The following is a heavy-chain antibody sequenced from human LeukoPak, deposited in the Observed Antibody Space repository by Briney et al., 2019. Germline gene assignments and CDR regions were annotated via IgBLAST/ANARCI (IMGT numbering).Heavy chain of an antibody. CDR1: GFTFSSYG. J-gene: IGHJ4*02. Sequence: PGGSLRLSCAASGFTFSSYGMHWVRQAPGKGLEWVAFIRYDGSNKYYADSVKGRFTISRDNSKNTLYLQMNSLRAEDTAVYYCAKDPGDCGGDCEYYFDYWGQGTLVTVSS. D-gene: IGHD2-21*02. CDR2: IRYDGSNK. V-gene: IGHV3-30*02. CDR3: AKDPGDCGGDCEYYFDY.